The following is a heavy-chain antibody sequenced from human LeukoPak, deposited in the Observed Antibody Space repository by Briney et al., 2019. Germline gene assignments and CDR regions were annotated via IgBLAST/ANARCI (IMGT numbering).Heavy chain of an antibody. CDR1: GYTFTSYG. Sequence: ASVKVSCKASGYTFTSYGISWVRQAPGQGLEWMGWISAYNGNTNYAQKLQGRVTLTTDTSTSTAYMELRSLRSDDTAVYYCARQLWFGELDAFDIWGQGTMVTVSS. CDR3: ARQLWFGELDAFDI. V-gene: IGHV1-18*01. CDR2: ISAYNGNT. D-gene: IGHD3-10*01. J-gene: IGHJ3*02.